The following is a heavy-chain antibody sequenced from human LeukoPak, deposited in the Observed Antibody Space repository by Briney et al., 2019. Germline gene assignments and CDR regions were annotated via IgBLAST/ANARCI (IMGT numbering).Heavy chain of an antibody. V-gene: IGHV3-21*01. D-gene: IGHD6-13*01. Sequence: GSLRFSCAASGFTFSHYSMNWVRQAPGKGLEWVSSISSSSSYIYYADSVKGRFTISRDNAKNSLYLQMNSLRAEDTAVYYCARRGAAAAPTDYWGQGTLVTVSS. CDR2: ISSSSSYI. J-gene: IGHJ4*02. CDR3: ARRGAAAAPTDY. CDR1: GFTFSHYS.